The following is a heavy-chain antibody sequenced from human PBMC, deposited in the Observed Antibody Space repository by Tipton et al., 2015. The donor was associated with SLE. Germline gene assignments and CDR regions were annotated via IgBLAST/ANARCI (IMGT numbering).Heavy chain of an antibody. CDR2: ISYDGSNK. V-gene: IGHV3-30*04. CDR3: ASGPYCAGDCLSPLIY. CDR1: GFTFFTYA. D-gene: IGHD2-21*01. Sequence: SLRLSCAASGFTFFTYAMHWVRQAPGKGLEWVAVISYDGSNKYYADSVKGRFTISRDNSKNTLFLQMNSLRPEDTAVYYCASGPYCAGDCLSPLIYWGQGTLVTVSS. J-gene: IGHJ4*02.